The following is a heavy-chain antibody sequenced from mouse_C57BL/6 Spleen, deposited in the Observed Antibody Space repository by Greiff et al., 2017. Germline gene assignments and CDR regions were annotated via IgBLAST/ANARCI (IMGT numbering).Heavy chain of an antibody. CDR2: INYDGSST. D-gene: IGHD6-1*01. CDR3: ARGLLYAMDY. V-gene: IGHV5-16*01. Sequence: EVQVVESEGGLVQPGSSMKLSCTASGFTFSDYYMAWVRQVPEKGLEWVANINYDGSSTYYLDSLKSRFIISRDNAKNILYLQMSSLKSEDTATYYCARGLLYAMDYWGQGTSVTVSS. CDR1: GFTFSDYY. J-gene: IGHJ4*01.